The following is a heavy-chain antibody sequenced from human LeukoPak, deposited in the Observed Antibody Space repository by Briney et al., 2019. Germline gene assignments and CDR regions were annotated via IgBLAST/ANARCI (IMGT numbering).Heavy chain of an antibody. J-gene: IGHJ4*02. CDR3: ARRANWGYYFDY. V-gene: IGHV5-51*01. CDR1: GYSFTNYW. Sequence: GESPKISSAGSGYSFTNYWIGRVRQIPEKGLEWLGIMYPGDSEATYSPSCQGQVTISADKSISTAYLQWSSLKATDTAMYYCARRANWGYYFDYWGQGTLVTVSS. D-gene: IGHD7-27*01. CDR2: MYPGDSEA.